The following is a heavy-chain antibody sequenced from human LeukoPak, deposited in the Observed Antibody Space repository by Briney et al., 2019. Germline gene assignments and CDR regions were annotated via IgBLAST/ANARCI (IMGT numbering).Heavy chain of an antibody. CDR3: AKDPMIAYFDY. CDR2: ISSSSGI. V-gene: IGHV3-48*03. J-gene: IGHJ4*02. CDR1: GFTFSSYE. Sequence: GGSLRLSCIASGFTFSSYEMSWVRQAPGKGLEWVSYISSSSGIFYADSVKGRFTISRDNSKNTLYLQMNSLRAEDTAVYYCAKDPMIAYFDYWGQGTLVAVSS. D-gene: IGHD3-22*01.